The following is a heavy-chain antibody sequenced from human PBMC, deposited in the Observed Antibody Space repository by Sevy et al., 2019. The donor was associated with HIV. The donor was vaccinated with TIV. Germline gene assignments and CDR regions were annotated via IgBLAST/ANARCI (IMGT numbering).Heavy chain of an antibody. CDR2: ISQSGGYT. CDR3: AKAQLSTWWTLDN. Sequence: GGSLRLSCATSGFNFSVYGIYWVRQAPGRGLEWLSFISQSGGYTYYADSVKGRFTISRDNSNNTVLLPMPSPRADDSATYYWAKAQLSTWWTLDNWGQGALVTVSS. D-gene: IGHD2-8*02. J-gene: IGHJ4*02. V-gene: IGHV3-30*18. CDR1: GFNFSVYG.